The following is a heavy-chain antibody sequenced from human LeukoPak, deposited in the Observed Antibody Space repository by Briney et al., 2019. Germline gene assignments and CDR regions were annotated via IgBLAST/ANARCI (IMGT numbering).Heavy chain of an antibody. J-gene: IGHJ4*02. CDR2: IVSDGSST. D-gene: IGHD3-16*01. V-gene: IGHV3-74*03. Sequence: GGSLRLSCAASGFTFSRYWMQWARQAPGKGLVWVSHIVSDGSSTTYADSVKGRFTTSRDNAKNTLYLQMNGLRVEDTAVYYCVRDNFGVDYWGQGTLVTVSS. CDR1: GFTFSRYW. CDR3: VRDNFGVDY.